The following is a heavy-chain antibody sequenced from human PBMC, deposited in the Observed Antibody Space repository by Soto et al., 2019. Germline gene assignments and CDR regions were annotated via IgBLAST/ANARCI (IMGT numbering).Heavy chain of an antibody. J-gene: IGHJ6*03. V-gene: IGHV5-51*01. D-gene: IGHD6-13*01. CDR2: IYPGDSDT. CDR1: GYSFTSYW. CDR3: ARHEIAAAGTFYYYYYMDV. Sequence: GASLKISCKGSGYSFTSYWIGWVRQMPGKGLEWMGIIYPGDSDTRYSPSFQGQVTISADKSISTAYLQWSSLKASDTAMYYGARHEIAAAGTFYYYYYMDVWGKGTTVTVSS.